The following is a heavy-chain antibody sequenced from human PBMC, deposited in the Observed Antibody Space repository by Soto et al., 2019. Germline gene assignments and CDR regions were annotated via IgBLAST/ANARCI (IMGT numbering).Heavy chain of an antibody. CDR1: GYTFTEYY. V-gene: IGHV1-2*04. CDR3: ARRLGAAGDYFYGLAF. Sequence: GASVKVSCKASGYTFTEYYIHWVRQVPGRGLEWMGWISPNSGRTKSAQKFQGWVTMTEDTSIATVYMEMNGLKSDDTAIYFCARRLGAAGDYFYGLAFPGQGTAVTVSS. D-gene: IGHD6-25*01. J-gene: IGHJ6*02. CDR2: ISPNSGRT.